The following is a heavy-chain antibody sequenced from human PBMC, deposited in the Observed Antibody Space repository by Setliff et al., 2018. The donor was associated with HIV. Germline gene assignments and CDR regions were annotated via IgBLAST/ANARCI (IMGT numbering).Heavy chain of an antibody. CDR2: INPSGGRT. D-gene: IGHD3-22*01. V-gene: IGHV1-46*01. CDR1: GYTFTNYY. Sequence: AASVKVSCKASGYTFTNYYIHWVRQAPGQGLEWMGLINPSGGRTSYAQKFQGRLTMTRDTSRSTVYMELSSLRSEDTAVYYCARCYYDSSGPTDAFDIWGQGTVVTVS. J-gene: IGHJ3*02. CDR3: ARCYYDSSGPTDAFDI.